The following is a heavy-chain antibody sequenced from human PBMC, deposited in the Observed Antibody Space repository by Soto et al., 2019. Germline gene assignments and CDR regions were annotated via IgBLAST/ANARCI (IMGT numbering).Heavy chain of an antibody. CDR2: ISYDGSNK. CDR1: GFTFSSYA. J-gene: IGHJ4*02. V-gene: IGHV3-30-3*01. CDR3: ARDFGGADYFDY. D-gene: IGHD3-16*01. Sequence: QVQLVESGGGVVQPGRSLRLSCAASGFTFSSYAMHWVRQAPGKGLEWVAVISYDGSNKYYADSVKGRFTISRDNSKNTLYLQMTSLRAEDTAVYYCARDFGGADYFDYWGQGTLVTVSS.